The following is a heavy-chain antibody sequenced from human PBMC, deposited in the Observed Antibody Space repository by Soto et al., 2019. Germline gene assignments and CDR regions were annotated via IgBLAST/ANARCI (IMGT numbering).Heavy chain of an antibody. D-gene: IGHD6-19*01. CDR3: ARGHISGWWGPDY. CDR2: INHSGST. J-gene: IGHJ4*02. CDR1: GGSFSGYY. V-gene: IGHV4-34*01. Sequence: SETLSLTCAVYGGSFSGYYWTWIRQPPGTGLEWIGEINHSGSTNYNPSLNSRVTISVDTSKNQFSLKLTSVTAADTAVYYCARGHISGWWGPDYWGQGTLVTVSS.